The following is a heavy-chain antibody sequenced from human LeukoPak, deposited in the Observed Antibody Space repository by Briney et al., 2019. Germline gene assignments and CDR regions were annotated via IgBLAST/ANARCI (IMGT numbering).Heavy chain of an antibody. D-gene: IGHD1-1*01. CDR1: GYIFSNFA. J-gene: IGHJ4*02. CDR2: ISPYNGNT. V-gene: IGHV1-18*01. Sequence: ASVKVSCKASGYIFSNFAITWVRQAPGQGLEWVGWISPYNGNTNYSPNLQDRVTLTTDTSTSTAYMELRSLRSDDTAVYYRARRKGSDVPGNDYWGQGTLSPSPQ. CDR3: ARRKGSDVPGNDY.